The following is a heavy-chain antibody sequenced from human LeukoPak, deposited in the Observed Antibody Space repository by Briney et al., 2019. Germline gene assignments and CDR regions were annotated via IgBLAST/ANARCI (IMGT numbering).Heavy chain of an antibody. CDR2: IYHSGST. D-gene: IGHD6-13*01. CDR3: ARAGYGYYFDY. Sequence: SETLSLTCTVSGGSISSSSYYWGWIRQPPGKGLEWIGSIYHSGSTYYNPSLKSRVTISVDGSKNQFSLELSSVTAADTAVYYCARAGYGYYFDYWGQGTLVTVSS. J-gene: IGHJ4*02. CDR1: GGSISSSSYY. V-gene: IGHV4-39*07.